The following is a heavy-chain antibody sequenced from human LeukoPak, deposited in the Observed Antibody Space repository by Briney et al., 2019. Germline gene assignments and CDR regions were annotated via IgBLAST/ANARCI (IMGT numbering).Heavy chain of an antibody. Sequence: ASVKVSCKASGYTFTSYGISWVRQAPGQGLEWMGWISAYNGNTNYAQKLQGRVTMTTDTSTSTAYMELRSLRSDDTAVYYCARDRAYYYDSSGYYNNWFDPWGPGTLVTVSS. J-gene: IGHJ5*02. V-gene: IGHV1-18*01. CDR3: ARDRAYYYDSSGYYNNWFDP. D-gene: IGHD3-22*01. CDR2: ISAYNGNT. CDR1: GYTFTSYG.